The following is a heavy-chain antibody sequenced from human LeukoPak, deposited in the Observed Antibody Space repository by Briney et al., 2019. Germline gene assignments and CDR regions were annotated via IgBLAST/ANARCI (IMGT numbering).Heavy chain of an antibody. D-gene: IGHD3-3*01. CDR2: ISTGGSNI. CDR3: ARVFGYDFWSGYFDY. Sequence: GALRLSCAASGFTFSDYYMSWLRPAPGKGLEWVSYISTGGSNINYADSVKGRFTISRDNAKNSLYLQVNSLRAEDTAVYYCARVFGYDFWSGYFDYWGQGTLVTVSS. CDR1: GFTFSDYY. V-gene: IGHV3-11*01. J-gene: IGHJ4*02.